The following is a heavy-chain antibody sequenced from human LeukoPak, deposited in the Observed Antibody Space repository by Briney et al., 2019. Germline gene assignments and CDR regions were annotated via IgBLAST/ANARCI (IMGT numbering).Heavy chain of an antibody. D-gene: IGHD2-21*02. CDR3: ARQYCGGDCYNL. CDR1: GYTFTTYY. V-gene: IGHV1-2*02. CDR2: INPSTGGT. J-gene: IGHJ5*02. Sequence: ASVKVSCKASGYTFTTYYMHWVRQAPGQGLEWMGWINPSTGGTKYAENFQGRVTMTRDTSITTAYMELSRLTSDDTGVYYCARQYCGGDCYNLWGQGTLVIVAS.